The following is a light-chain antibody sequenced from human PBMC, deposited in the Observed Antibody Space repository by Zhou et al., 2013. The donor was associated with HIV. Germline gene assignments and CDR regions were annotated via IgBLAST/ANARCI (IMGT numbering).Light chain of an antibody. CDR1: QSXNSY. Sequence: EIVLTQSPATLSLSPGERATLSCRASQSXNSYLAWYQQKPGQAPRLLIHDASNRATAIPARFSGSGSGTDYTLTISSLEPEDFAVYYCQQRNAWPITFGQGTRLEIK. J-gene: IGKJ5*01. CDR2: DAS. CDR3: QQRNAWPIT. V-gene: IGKV3-11*01.